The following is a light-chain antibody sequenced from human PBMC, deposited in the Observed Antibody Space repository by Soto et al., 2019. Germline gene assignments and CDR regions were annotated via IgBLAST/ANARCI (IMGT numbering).Light chain of an antibody. Sequence: DIQMTQSPSSLSASVGDRVTIICRASLSVSTRLAWYQQKPGKAPKVLIYDASSWAGGVPSRFTGSGSGTEFTLTINSLQPDDFATYYCQQYSVYWTFGQGTKVEIK. J-gene: IGKJ1*01. CDR1: LSVSTR. CDR3: QQYSVYWT. V-gene: IGKV1-5*02. CDR2: DAS.